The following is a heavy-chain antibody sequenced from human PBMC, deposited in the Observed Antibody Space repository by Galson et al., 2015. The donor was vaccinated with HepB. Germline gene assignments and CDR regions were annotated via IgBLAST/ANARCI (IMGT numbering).Heavy chain of an antibody. D-gene: IGHD2-2*01. Sequence: SCKASGGTFSTYAISWVRQAPGQGLEWMGWINPNSGGTNYAQKFQGRVTMTRDTSISTAYMELSRLRSDDTAVYYCARGYCSSTSCSDYFDYWGQGTLVTVSS. CDR2: INPNSGGT. V-gene: IGHV1-2*02. CDR1: GGTFSTYA. J-gene: IGHJ4*02. CDR3: ARGYCSSTSCSDYFDY.